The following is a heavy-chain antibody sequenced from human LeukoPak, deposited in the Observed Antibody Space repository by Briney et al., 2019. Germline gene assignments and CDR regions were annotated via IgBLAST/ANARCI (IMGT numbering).Heavy chain of an antibody. Sequence: ASVKVSCKASGYTFTGYYLHWVRQAPGQGLEWMGWINPNSGGTNYAQKFQGRVTMTRDTSISTAYMELSRLRSDDTAVYYCAREHCSSTSCYYYYYGMDVWGQGTTVTVSS. CDR2: INPNSGGT. J-gene: IGHJ6*02. CDR3: AREHCSSTSCYYYYYGMDV. V-gene: IGHV1-2*02. D-gene: IGHD2-2*01. CDR1: GYTFTGYY.